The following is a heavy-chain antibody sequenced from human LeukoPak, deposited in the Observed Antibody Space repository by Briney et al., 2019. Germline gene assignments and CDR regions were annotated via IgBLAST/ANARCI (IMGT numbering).Heavy chain of an antibody. V-gene: IGHV1-2*02. J-gene: IGHJ4*02. Sequence: ASVKVSCKASGYTFTCYYMHWVRQAPGQGLEWMGWINPNSGGTNYAQKFQGRVTMTRDTSISTAYMELSRLRSDDTAVYYCARAPYSGSYRVDYWGQGTLDTVSS. CDR1: GYTFTCYY. D-gene: IGHD1-26*01. CDR3: ARAPYSGSYRVDY. CDR2: INPNSGGT.